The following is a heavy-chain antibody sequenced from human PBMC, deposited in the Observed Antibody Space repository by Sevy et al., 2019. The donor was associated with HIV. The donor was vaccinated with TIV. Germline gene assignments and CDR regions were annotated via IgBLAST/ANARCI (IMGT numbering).Heavy chain of an antibody. CDR3: ANCLNMVRGVIFPDY. V-gene: IGHV3-23*01. D-gene: IGHD3-10*01. J-gene: IGHJ4*02. CDR2: ISGSGGST. Sequence: GGSLRLSCAASGFTFSSYAMSWVRQAPGKGLEWVSAISGSGGSTYYADSVKGRFTISRDNSKITLYLQMNSLRAEDTAVYYCANCLNMVRGVIFPDYWGQGTLVTVSS. CDR1: GFTFSSYA.